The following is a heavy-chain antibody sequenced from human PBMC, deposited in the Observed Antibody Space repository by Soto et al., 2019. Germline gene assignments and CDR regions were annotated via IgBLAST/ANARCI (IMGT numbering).Heavy chain of an antibody. CDR2: IIPVFGTA. J-gene: IGHJ6*02. V-gene: IGHV1-69*12. D-gene: IGHD4-17*01. Sequence: QVQLVQSGAEVKKPGSSVKVSCKASGGSLSNYGISWVRQAPGQGLEWMGGIIPVFGTANYAQKFQGRVTITADESTNIVYMEVTSLRSEDTAVYSCARGDATKIVVTTYYAMDVWGQGTTVTVS. CDR3: ARGDATKIVVTTYYAMDV. CDR1: GGSLSNYG.